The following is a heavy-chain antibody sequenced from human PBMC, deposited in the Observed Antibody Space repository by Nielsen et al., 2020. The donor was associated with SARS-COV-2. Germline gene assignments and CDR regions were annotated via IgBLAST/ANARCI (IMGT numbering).Heavy chain of an antibody. CDR2: ISSSGSTI. CDR3: AKANDGGYYFDY. Sequence: VRQAPGKGLEWVSYISSSGSTIYYADSVKGRFTISRDNSKNTLYLQMNSLRAEDTAVYYCAKANDGGYYFDYWGQGTLVTVSS. V-gene: IGHV3-23*01. J-gene: IGHJ4*02. D-gene: IGHD3-16*01.